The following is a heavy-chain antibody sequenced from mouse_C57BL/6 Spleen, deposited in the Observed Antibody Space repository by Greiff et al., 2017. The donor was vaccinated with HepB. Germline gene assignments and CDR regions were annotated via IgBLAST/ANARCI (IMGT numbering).Heavy chain of an antibody. CDR3: AREMVTHFDY. CDR2: IWSGGST. CDR1: GFSLTSYG. D-gene: IGHD2-3*01. V-gene: IGHV2-2*01. J-gene: IGHJ2*01. Sequence: VQLQQSGPGLVQPSQSLSITCTVSGFSLTSYGVHWVRQSPGKGLEWLGVIWSGGSTDYNAAFISRLSISKDNSKSQVFFKMNSLQADDTAIYYCAREMVTHFDYWGQGTTLTVSS.